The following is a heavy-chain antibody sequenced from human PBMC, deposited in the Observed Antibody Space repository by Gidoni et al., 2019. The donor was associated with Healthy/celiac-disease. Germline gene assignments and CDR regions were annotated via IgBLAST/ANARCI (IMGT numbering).Heavy chain of an antibody. V-gene: IGHV3-21*01. CDR2: ISSSSSYI. D-gene: IGHD2-15*01. J-gene: IGHJ6*02. CDR3: ARDCSGGSCYGGYYYYYGMDV. CDR1: GFTFSSYS. Sequence: EVQLVESGGGLVKPGGSLRLSCAASGFTFSSYSMNWVRQAPGKGLEWVSSISSSSSYIYYADSVKGRFTISRDNAKNSLYLQMNSLRAEDTAVYYCARDCSGGSCYGGYYYYYGMDVWGQGTTVTVSS.